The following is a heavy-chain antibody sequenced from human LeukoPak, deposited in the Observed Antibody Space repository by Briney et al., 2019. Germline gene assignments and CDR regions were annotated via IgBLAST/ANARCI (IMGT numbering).Heavy chain of an antibody. CDR3: AKDATARPTIDY. Sequence: PGRSLRLSCAASGFTFSSHGIHWVRQAPGKGLEWVAVISYDGSDKYYADSVKGRFTISRGNSKNTLYLQMNSLRAEDTAVYFCAKDATARPTIDYWGQGTLVTVSS. CDR2: ISYDGSDK. CDR1: GFTFSSHG. V-gene: IGHV3-30*18. D-gene: IGHD6-6*01. J-gene: IGHJ4*02.